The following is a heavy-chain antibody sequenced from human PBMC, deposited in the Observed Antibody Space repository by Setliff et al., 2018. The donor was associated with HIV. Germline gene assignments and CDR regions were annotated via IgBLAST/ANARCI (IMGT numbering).Heavy chain of an antibody. J-gene: IGHJ4*02. CDR2: IHTSGST. Sequence: SETLSLTCTVSGGSISSHYWTWIRQPAGKGLEWIGHIHTSGSTKYNPSLKSRFTISVDTSKNQFSLKLRSVTTADTAVYYCARQPLYNDYDWRSYYFDYWGQGTLVTVSS. CDR3: ARQPLYNDYDWRSYYFDY. CDR1: GGSISSHY. D-gene: IGHD5-12*01. V-gene: IGHV4-4*07.